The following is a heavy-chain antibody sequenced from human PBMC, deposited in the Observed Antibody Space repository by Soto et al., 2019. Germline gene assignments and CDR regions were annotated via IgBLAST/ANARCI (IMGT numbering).Heavy chain of an antibody. CDR3: ARASGSGTYSSDPVYYGMDV. CDR1: GYTFTSYN. Sequence: GASVKVSCKASGYTFTSYNMHWVRQAPGQGLEWVRIINPSGGSTYYAQKFQGRVAMTRDTSTSTVYMELSSLRSEDTAVYYCARASGSGTYSSDPVYYGMDVWGQGTTVTVSS. D-gene: IGHD3-10*01. J-gene: IGHJ6*02. CDR2: INPSGGST. V-gene: IGHV1-46*01.